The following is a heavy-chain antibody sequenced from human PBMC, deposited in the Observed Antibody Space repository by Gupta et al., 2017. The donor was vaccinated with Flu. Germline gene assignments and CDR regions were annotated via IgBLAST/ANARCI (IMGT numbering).Heavy chain of an antibody. CDR3: ALSSGYSSPSDY. Sequence: QVQLVQSGAEVKKPGASVKVSCKAFGYTFTSYYVHWVRQAPGQGFEWMGVINPRGGSRSYAQKFQGRVTMTGDTPTSTVYMELSSLRSEDTAVYYCALSSGYSSPSDYWGQGTLVTVSS. CDR2: INPRGGSR. V-gene: IGHV1-46*01. CDR1: GYTFTSYY. D-gene: IGHD3-22*01. J-gene: IGHJ4*02.